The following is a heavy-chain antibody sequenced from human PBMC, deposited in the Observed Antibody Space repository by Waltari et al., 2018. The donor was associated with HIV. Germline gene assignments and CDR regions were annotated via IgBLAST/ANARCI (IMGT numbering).Heavy chain of an antibody. CDR2: VHHSGKT. D-gene: IGHD6-19*01. Sequence: QVQLQESSPGLVTPSGSLSLTSDVSGGPVSSNNWWTWVRQSPGNGLEWIGEVHHSGKTTYNPSLKSRVSMSVDKSKNEFSLKVTSVTAADTAVYYCARLNRLEGGQWAKEYFDLWGRGTLVAVSS. J-gene: IGHJ2*01. CDR1: GGPVSSNNW. V-gene: IGHV4-4*02. CDR3: ARLNRLEGGQWAKEYFDL.